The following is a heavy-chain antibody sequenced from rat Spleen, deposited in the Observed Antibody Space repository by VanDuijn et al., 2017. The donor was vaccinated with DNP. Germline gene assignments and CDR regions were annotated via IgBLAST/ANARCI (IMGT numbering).Heavy chain of an antibody. CDR2: ISFDGSST. D-gene: IGHD1-10*01. J-gene: IGHJ2*01. CDR3: ARRQQLFYFVH. CDR1: GFTFSNYD. V-gene: IGHV5-22*01. Sequence: EVQLVESGGGSVQPGRSMKLSCAASGFTFSNYDMAWVRQAPTKGLEWVAYISFDGSSTYYGDSVKGRFTISRDNAKSTLYLQMNGLRSEDMATYYCARRQQLFYFVHWGQGVMVTVSS.